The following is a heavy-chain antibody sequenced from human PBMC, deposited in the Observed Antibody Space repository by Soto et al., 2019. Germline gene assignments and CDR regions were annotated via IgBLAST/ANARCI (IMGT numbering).Heavy chain of an antibody. D-gene: IGHD6-13*01. CDR3: ARRSSSWYFDY. J-gene: IGHJ4*02. V-gene: IGHV3-23*01. CDR1: GFTLSNYA. CDR2: ISGSGDST. Sequence: EVQLLESGGGLVQPGGSLRLSCAASGFTLSNYAMNWVRQAPGKGLEWVSVISGSGDSTYYADSVKGRFTISRDSSKNTLYLQMNSLRAEDTAVYYCARRSSSWYFDYWGQGTLVTVSS.